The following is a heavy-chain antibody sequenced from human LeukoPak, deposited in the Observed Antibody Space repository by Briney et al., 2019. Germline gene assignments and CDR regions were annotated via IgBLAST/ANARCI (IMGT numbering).Heavy chain of an antibody. V-gene: IGHV3-43D*04. Sequence: GGSLRLSCAASGFTFDDYARHWVRHAPGKGLEWVSLISWDGGSTYYADSVKGRFTISRDNSKNSLYLQMNSLRAEDTALYYCSKGPHYYDSSGYQNGLDYWGQGTLVTVSS. CDR1: GFTFDDYA. D-gene: IGHD3-22*01. J-gene: IGHJ4*02. CDR3: SKGPHYYDSSGYQNGLDY. CDR2: ISWDGGST.